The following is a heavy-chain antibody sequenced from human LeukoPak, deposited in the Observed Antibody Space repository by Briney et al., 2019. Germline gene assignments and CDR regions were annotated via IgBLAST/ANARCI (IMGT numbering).Heavy chain of an antibody. D-gene: IGHD2-15*01. CDR2: IRYDGSNK. CDR3: AKDLRSIVLDLFDY. CDR1: GFTFSSYG. Sequence: TGGSLRLSCAASGFTFSSYGMHWVRQAPGKGLEWVAFIRYDGSNKYYADSVKGRFTISRDNSKNTLYLQMNSLRAEDTAVYYCAKDLRSIVLDLFDYWGQGTLVTVSS. V-gene: IGHV3-30*02. J-gene: IGHJ4*02.